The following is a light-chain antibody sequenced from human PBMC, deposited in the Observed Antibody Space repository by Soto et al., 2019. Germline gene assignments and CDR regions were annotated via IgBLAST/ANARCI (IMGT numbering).Light chain of an antibody. CDR3: QPTFSPPYT. V-gene: IGKV1-39*01. Sequence: DIQMTQSLSSLSVSVGDTVTITCRASQSISNSLSWYQQNPGKAPKFLIYVASTLQRGVPSSFSGSGSGTDFTLTISSLQPEDVATYYCQPTFSPPYTFGQGTKLEIK. J-gene: IGKJ2*01. CDR2: VAS. CDR1: QSISNS.